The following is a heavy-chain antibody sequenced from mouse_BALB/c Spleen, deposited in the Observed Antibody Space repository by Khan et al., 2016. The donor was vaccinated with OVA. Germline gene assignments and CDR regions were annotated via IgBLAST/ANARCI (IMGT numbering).Heavy chain of an antibody. CDR3: ARLEDI. CDR2: LWAGGTP. J-gene: IGHJ2*01. CDR1: GFSLTSYG. D-gene: IGHD1-3*01. V-gene: IGHV2-9*02. Sequence: QVQLKQSGPGLVAPSQSLSITCTVSGFSLTSYGVHWVRQPPGKGLNGLGVLWAGGTPNYNSALMSRLSISKDNSKSQVFLKMNSLQTDDTAMYYCARLEDIWGQGTTLTVSS.